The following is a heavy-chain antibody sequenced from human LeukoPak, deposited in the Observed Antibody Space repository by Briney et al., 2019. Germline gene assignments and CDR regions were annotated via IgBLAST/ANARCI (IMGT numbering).Heavy chain of an antibody. V-gene: IGHV3-7*05. Sequence: GRSLRLSCAASGFTFSRYGMHWVRQAPGKGLEWVANIKQDGSEKYCMDSVKGRFTISRDNAKNSLYLQMNSLRVEDTAVYYCARRAYGAFYIWGQGTMVTVSS. CDR3: ARRAYGAFYI. D-gene: IGHD2-8*01. CDR2: IKQDGSEK. CDR1: GFTFSRYG. J-gene: IGHJ3*02.